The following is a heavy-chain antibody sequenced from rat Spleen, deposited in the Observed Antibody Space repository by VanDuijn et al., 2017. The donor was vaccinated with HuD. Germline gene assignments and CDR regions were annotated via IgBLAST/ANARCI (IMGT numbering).Heavy chain of an antibody. D-gene: IGHD1-2*01. J-gene: IGHJ2*01. CDR3: ATALVDY. Sequence: EVQLVESNGGLVQPGRSLKLSCAASGFTFSDFFMAWVRQAPAKGLEWVATISSDGRRNYYRDSVKGRFTISRDNAKSTLYLQMDSLRSEDTATYYCATALVDYWGQGVMVTVSS. CDR1: GFTFSDFF. CDR2: ISSDGRRN. V-gene: IGHV5-29*01.